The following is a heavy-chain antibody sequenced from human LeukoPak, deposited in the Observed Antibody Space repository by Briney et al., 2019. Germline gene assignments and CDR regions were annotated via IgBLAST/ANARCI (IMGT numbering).Heavy chain of an antibody. V-gene: IGHV4-31*03. CDR2: IYYSGST. CDR3: ARGISGYDYFGFDP. Sequence: PSETLSLTCTVSGGSISSGGYYWRWIRQHPGKGLEWIGYIYYSGSTYYNPSLKSRVTISVDTSTNQSALKLSSVPAADTAVYYCARGISGYDYFGFDPRGQGTLVTVSS. J-gene: IGHJ5*02. CDR1: GGSISSGGYY. D-gene: IGHD5-12*01.